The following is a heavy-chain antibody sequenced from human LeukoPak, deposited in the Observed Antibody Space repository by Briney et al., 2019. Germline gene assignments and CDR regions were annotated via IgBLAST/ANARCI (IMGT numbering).Heavy chain of an antibody. J-gene: IGHJ5*02. V-gene: IGHV3-53*01. Sequence: GGSLRLSCAASGFTVSSNYMSWVRQAPGKGLEWVSVIYTGGNTYYADSVKGRFTISRDNSKKTVYLQMNSLRAEDTAVYYCAMHTRDGYNFAHWGQGTLVTVSS. CDR3: AMHTRDGYNFAH. CDR1: GFTVSSNY. CDR2: IYTGGNT. D-gene: IGHD5-24*01.